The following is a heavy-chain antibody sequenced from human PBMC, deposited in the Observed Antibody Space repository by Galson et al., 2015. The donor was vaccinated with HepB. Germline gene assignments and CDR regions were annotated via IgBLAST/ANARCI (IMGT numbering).Heavy chain of an antibody. CDR1: GGTFSSYT. CDR2: IIPILGIA. V-gene: IGHV1-69*02. Sequence: SVKVSCKASGGTFSSYTISWVRQAPGQGLEWMGRIIPILGIANYAQKFQGRVTITADKSTSTAYMELSSLRSEDTAVYYCARGREYCSSTSCYARGFDYWGQGTLVTVSS. CDR3: ARGREYCSSTSCYARGFDY. D-gene: IGHD2-2*01. J-gene: IGHJ4*02.